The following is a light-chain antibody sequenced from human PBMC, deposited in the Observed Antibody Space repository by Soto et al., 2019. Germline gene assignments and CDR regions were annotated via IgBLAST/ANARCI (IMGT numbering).Light chain of an antibody. J-gene: IGLJ1*01. CDR1: SGSIASNF. CDR3: QSYDSNSYV. CDR2: EDK. V-gene: IGLV6-57*01. Sequence: NFMLTQPHSVSESPGKTVTISCTRSSGSIASNFVQWYRQRPGRSPTTVIYEDKERPSGVPDRFSGSIDSSSNSASLTISGLKTEDEADYYCQSYDSNSYVFGTGTKVTVL.